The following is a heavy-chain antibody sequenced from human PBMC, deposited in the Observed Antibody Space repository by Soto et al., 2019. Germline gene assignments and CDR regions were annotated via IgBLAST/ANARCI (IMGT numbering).Heavy chain of an antibody. CDR1: GGSISSGGYY. CDR2: IYYSGST. CDR3: ARGLVTNFDY. D-gene: IGHD4-4*01. Sequence: SETLSLTCTVSGGSISSGGYYWSWIRQHPGKGLEWIGYIYYSGSTYYNPSLKSRVTISVDTSKNQFSLKLSSVTAADTAVYYCARGLVTNFDYWGQGTLVTVSS. V-gene: IGHV4-31*03. J-gene: IGHJ4*02.